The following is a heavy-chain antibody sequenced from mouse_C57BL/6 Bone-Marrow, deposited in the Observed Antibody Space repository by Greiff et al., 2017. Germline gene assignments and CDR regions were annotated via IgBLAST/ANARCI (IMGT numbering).Heavy chain of an antibody. V-gene: IGHV1-9*01. CDR1: GYTFTGYW. Sequence: QVQLQQSGAELMKPGASVKLSCKATGYTFTGYWIEWVKQRPGHGLEWIGEILPGSGSTNSNEKFKGKATFTADTSSNTAYMQLSSLTTEDSAIYYCARRELGPYYFDYWGQGTTLTVSS. J-gene: IGHJ2*01. CDR3: ARRELGPYYFDY. D-gene: IGHD4-1*01. CDR2: ILPGSGST.